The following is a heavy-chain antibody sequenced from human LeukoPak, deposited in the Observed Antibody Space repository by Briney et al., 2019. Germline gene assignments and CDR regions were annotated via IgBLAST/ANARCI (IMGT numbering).Heavy chain of an antibody. J-gene: IGHJ4*02. D-gene: IGHD3-22*01. CDR3: AKDQTYYYDSSGTIFDY. V-gene: IGHV3-9*01. CDR2: ISWNSGSI. CDR1: GFTFSSYS. Sequence: GGSLRLSCAASGFTFSSYSMNWVRQAPGKGLEWVSGISWNSGSIGYADSVKGRFTISRDNAKNSLYLQMNSLRAEDTALYYCAKDQTYYYDSSGTIFDYWGQGTLVTVSS.